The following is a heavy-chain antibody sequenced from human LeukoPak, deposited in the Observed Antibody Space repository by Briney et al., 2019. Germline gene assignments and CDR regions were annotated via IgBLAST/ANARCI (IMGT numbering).Heavy chain of an antibody. Sequence: GGSLRLSCAASGFTFSSYSMNWVRQAPGKGLEWVSSISSSSSYIYYADSVKGRFTISRDNAKNSLYLQMNSLRAEDTAVYYCAREGGELPADDAFDIWGQGTMVTVSS. V-gene: IGHV3-21*01. CDR2: ISSSSSYI. CDR3: AREGGELPADDAFDI. D-gene: IGHD1-26*01. CDR1: GFTFSSYS. J-gene: IGHJ3*02.